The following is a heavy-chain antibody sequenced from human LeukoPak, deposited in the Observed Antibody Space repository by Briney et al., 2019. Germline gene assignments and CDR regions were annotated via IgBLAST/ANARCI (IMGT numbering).Heavy chain of an antibody. J-gene: IGHJ4*02. CDR3: ARISSGHYSLDS. Sequence: SETLSLTCTVSGGSISSGGYYWSWIRQPPGKGLEWIGYIFSTGNTNYSPSLKSRVTMSVDTSKNQFSLKLTSVTAADTAVYYCARISSGHYSLDSWGLGTLVTVSS. CDR2: IFSTGNT. D-gene: IGHD3-22*01. V-gene: IGHV4-61*08. CDR1: GGSISSGGYY.